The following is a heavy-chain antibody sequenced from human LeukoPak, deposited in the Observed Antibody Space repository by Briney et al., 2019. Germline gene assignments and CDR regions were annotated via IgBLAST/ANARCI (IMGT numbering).Heavy chain of an antibody. CDR1: GGSISSYY. D-gene: IGHD3-22*01. CDR3: ARLRERLWLQYYYDSSGYYYFDY. CDR2: IFYSGNT. J-gene: IGHJ4*02. Sequence: PSETLSLTCTVSGGSISSYYWSWIRQPPGKGLEWIGYIFYSGNTNYNPSLKSRVTISVDTSKNQFSLKLSSVTAADTAVYYRARLRERLWLQYYYDSSGYYYFDYWGQGTLVTVSS. V-gene: IGHV4-59*12.